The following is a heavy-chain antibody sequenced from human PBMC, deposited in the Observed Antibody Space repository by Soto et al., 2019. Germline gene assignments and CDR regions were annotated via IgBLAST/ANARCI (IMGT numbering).Heavy chain of an antibody. CDR1: GGTFSSYA. J-gene: IGHJ6*02. Sequence: QVQLVQSGAEVKKPGSSVKVSCKASGGTFSSYAISWVRQAPGQGLEWMGGIIPIFGTANYAQKFQGRVTITADESTSTAYMERSSLRSEDTAVYYCARAGYSSSWYFHGMDVWGQGTTVTVSS. V-gene: IGHV1-69*12. CDR2: IIPIFGTA. D-gene: IGHD6-13*01. CDR3: ARAGYSSSWYFHGMDV.